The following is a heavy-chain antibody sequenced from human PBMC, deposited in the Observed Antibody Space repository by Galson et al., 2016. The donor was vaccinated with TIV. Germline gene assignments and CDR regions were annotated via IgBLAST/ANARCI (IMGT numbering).Heavy chain of an antibody. CDR1: GGSVSGYY. D-gene: IGHD2-2*02. V-gene: IGHV4-34*01. Sequence: SETLSLTCAVYGGSVSGYYWSWIRQSPGKGLEWIGEINHSGSTNYNPSLKSRVSISGDTSKNHFSLKLSSVTAADTAVYYCARDKYCSSTTCSTHYFGGGSCSGWFDPWGQGTLVTVSS. J-gene: IGHJ5*02. CDR3: ARDKYCSSTTCSTHYFGGGSCSGWFDP. CDR2: INHSGST.